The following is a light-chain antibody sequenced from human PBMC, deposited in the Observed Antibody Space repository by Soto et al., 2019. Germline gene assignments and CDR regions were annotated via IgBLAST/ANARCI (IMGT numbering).Light chain of an antibody. Sequence: EIVVTQSPGTLSLSPGERATLSCRASQSVSSSYLAWYQQKPGQAPRLLIYGASSRATGIPDRFSGSGSGTDFTLTISRLEPEDFAVYYCQQYRSSPLFTFGPGTKVDI. CDR1: QSVSSSY. V-gene: IGKV3-20*01. CDR3: QQYRSSPLFT. CDR2: GAS. J-gene: IGKJ3*01.